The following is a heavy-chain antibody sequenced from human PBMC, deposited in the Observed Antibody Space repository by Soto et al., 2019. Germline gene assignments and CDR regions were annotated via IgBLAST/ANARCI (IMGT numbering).Heavy chain of an antibody. D-gene: IGHD5-18*01. V-gene: IGHV1-69*12. Sequence: QVQLVQSGAEVKKPGSSVKVSCKASGGTFSSYAISWVRRAPGQGLEWMGGIIPIFGTADYAQKFQGRVTITADESTTTAYMELSSLRSEDTAVYYCATQGLPNYYNYGMDVWGQGTTVTVSS. J-gene: IGHJ6*02. CDR1: GGTFSSYA. CDR2: IIPIFGTA. CDR3: ATQGLPNYYNYGMDV.